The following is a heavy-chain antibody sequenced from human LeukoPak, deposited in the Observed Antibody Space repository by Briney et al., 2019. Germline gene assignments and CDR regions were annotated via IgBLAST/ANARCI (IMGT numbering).Heavy chain of an antibody. Sequence: PGGSLRLSCAASGFTFSNYWMNWVRQAPGKGLEWVANIKQDGGEKSYVDSVKGRFTISRDNAKNSLHLQMNSLRAEDTAVYYCAKDLLGRSGVVIIGTFDYWGQGILVTVSS. D-gene: IGHD3-3*01. CDR1: GFTFSNYW. J-gene: IGHJ4*02. CDR2: IKQDGGEK. V-gene: IGHV3-7*01. CDR3: AKDLLGRSGVVIIGTFDY.